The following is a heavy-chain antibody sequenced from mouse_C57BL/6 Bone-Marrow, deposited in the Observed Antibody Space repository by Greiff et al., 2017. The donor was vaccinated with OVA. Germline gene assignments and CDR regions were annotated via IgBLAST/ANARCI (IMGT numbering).Heavy chain of an antibody. J-gene: IGHJ2*01. CDR2: IDPSDSYT. CDR1: GYTFTSYW. CDR3: ARDLFLDY. V-gene: IGHV1-59*01. Sequence: QVHVKQPGAELVRPGTSVKLSCKASGYTFTSYWMHWVKQRPGQGLEWIGVIDPSDSYTNYNQKFKGKATLTVDTSSSTAYMQLSSLTSEDSAVYYCARDLFLDYWGQGTTLTVSS.